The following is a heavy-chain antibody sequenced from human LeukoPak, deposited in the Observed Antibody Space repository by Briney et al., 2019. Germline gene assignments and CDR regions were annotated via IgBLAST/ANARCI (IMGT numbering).Heavy chain of an antibody. D-gene: IGHD6-13*01. Sequence: SETLSLTCTVPGGSISGSSYYWGWIRQPPGKGLEWIGSIYYSGSTYYNPSLKSRVTISVDTSKNQFSLKLSSVTAADTAVYYCARELDAAAGPLHYYYYMDVWGKGTTVTVSS. J-gene: IGHJ6*03. CDR2: IYYSGST. V-gene: IGHV4-39*02. CDR3: ARELDAAAGPLHYYYYMDV. CDR1: GGSISGSSYY.